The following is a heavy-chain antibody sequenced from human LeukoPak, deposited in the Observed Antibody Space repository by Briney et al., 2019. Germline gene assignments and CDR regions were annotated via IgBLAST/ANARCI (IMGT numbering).Heavy chain of an antibody. CDR3: ARGGDVYSARGLDY. J-gene: IGHJ4*02. V-gene: IGHV3-74*01. Sequence: GGSLRLSCVASGFTFEESGFTWVRQAPGKGLVWVSVINGDGSSTRYPDSVRGRFTISRDNAKNTLYLQMNSLRAEDTAVYYCARGGDVYSARGLDYWGQGTLVTASS. D-gene: IGHD5-18*01. CDR1: GFTFEESG. CDR2: INGDGSST.